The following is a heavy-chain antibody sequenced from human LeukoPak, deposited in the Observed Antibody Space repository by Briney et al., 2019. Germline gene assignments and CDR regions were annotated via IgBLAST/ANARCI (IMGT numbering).Heavy chain of an antibody. CDR3: ARADDPRLAFDI. D-gene: IGHD6-25*01. CDR2: MNPNSGNT. CDR1: GYTFTSYD. V-gene: IGHV1-8*01. Sequence: ASVKVSCKASGYTFTSYDINWVRRATGQGLEWMGWMNPNSGNTGYAQKFQGRVTMTRNTSISTAYMELSSLRSEDTAVYYCARADDPRLAFDIWGQGTMVTVSS. J-gene: IGHJ3*02.